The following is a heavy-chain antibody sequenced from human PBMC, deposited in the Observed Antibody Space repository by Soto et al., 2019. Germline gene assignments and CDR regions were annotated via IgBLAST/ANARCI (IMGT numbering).Heavy chain of an antibody. CDR3: AYLPCSGGSCYWFSYSGMDV. D-gene: IGHD2-15*01. CDR1: GFSLSTSGVG. J-gene: IGHJ6*02. Sequence: QITLKESGPTLVKPTQTLTLTCTFSGFSLSTSGVGVAWIRHPPGKALEWLALIYWDDDKRYRPSLETRLTVTKDTSKNQVVVSMTNMDSVDTATYYCAYLPCSGGSCYWFSYSGMDVWGQGTTVTVSS. CDR2: IYWDDDK. V-gene: IGHV2-5*02.